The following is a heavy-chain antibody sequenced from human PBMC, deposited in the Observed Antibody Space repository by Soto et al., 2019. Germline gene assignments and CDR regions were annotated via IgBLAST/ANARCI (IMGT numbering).Heavy chain of an antibody. CDR1: GYNFISHA. CDR2: INTGNGNT. D-gene: IGHD3-10*01. CDR3: ARSQGAIDSGSYNIFGDFQH. J-gene: IGHJ1*01. V-gene: IGHV1-3*04. Sequence: QVQLVQSGAEVKKPGSSVKLSCKASGYNFISHAMHWVRQAPGQRPEWMGWINTGNGNTKSSQKFQGRVTITRDTSANTAYMELSSLRSEDTAVYYCARSQGAIDSGSYNIFGDFQHWGQGTLVTVSS.